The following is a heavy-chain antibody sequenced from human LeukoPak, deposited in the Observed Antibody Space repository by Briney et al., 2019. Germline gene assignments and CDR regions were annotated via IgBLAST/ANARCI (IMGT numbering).Heavy chain of an antibody. CDR3: ARDQALLWFGELPRSDAFDI. CDR2: ISSSSSYI. J-gene: IGHJ3*02. D-gene: IGHD3-10*01. V-gene: IGHV3-21*01. Sequence: GGSLRLSCAASGFTFSSYSMNWVRQAPGKGLEWVSSISSSSSYIYYADSVKGRFTISRDNAKNSLYLQMNSLRAEDTAVYYCARDQALLWFGELPRSDAFDIWGQGTIVTVSS. CDR1: GFTFSSYS.